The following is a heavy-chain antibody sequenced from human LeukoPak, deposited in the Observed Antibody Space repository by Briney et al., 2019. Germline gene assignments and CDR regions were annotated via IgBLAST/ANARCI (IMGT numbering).Heavy chain of an antibody. CDR1: GGSISRYY. CDR2: IYYSGTT. V-gene: IGHV4-59*01. D-gene: IGHD4-17*01. J-gene: IGHJ6*02. Sequence: KPSETLSLTCTVSGGSISRYYWSWIRQSPGKELEWIGYIYYSGTTNYNPSLKSRVTISVDTSKNQFSLKLSSVTAADTAVYFCAREDPQTTVPEGMDVWGQGTTVTVSS. CDR3: AREDPQTTVPEGMDV.